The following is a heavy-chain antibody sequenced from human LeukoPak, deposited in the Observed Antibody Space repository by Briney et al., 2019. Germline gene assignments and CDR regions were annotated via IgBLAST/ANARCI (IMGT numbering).Heavy chain of an antibody. D-gene: IGHD2-15*01. V-gene: IGHV4-34*01. CDR1: GGSFSGYY. CDR3: ARDRVAVGFDP. Sequence: SETLSLTCAVYGGSFSGYYWSWIRQPPGKGLEWIGEINHSGSTNYNPSLKSRVTISVDTSKNQFSLKLSSVTAADTAVYYCARDRVAVGFDPWGQGTLVTVSS. J-gene: IGHJ5*02. CDR2: INHSGST.